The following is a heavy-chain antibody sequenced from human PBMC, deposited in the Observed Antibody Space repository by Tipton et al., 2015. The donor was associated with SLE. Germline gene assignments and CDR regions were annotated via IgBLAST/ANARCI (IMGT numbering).Heavy chain of an antibody. CDR2: IYYSGST. J-gene: IGHJ4*02. V-gene: IGHV4-59*11. CDR1: GDSISSHY. CDR3: ARAPGVSVFDY. Sequence: TLSLTCTVSGDSISSHYWSWIRQPPGKGLEWIGYIYYSGSTNCNPSLKSRVTISVDTSKNQFSLKLSSVTAADTAVYYCARAPGVSVFDYWDQGTLVTVSS. D-gene: IGHD3-10*01.